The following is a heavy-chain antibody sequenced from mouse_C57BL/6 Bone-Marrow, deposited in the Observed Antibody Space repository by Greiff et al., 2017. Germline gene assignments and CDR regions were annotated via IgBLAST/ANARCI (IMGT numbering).Heavy chain of an antibody. J-gene: IGHJ1*03. Sequence: QVQLQPSGSELRSPGSSVKLSCKDFDSEVFPIAYMSWVRQKPGHGFEWIGGILPSIGRTSYGEKFEDKATLDADTLSNTAYLELNSLTSEDSAIYYCARREEYYDHYWYFDVWGTGTTVTVSS. CDR3: ARREEYYDHYWYFDV. V-gene: IGHV15-2*01. CDR1: DSEVFPIAY. CDR2: ILPSIGRT. D-gene: IGHD2-4*01.